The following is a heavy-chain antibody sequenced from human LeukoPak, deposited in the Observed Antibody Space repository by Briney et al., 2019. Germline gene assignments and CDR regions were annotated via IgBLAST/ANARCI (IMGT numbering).Heavy chain of an antibody. CDR1: GYTFTTYG. CDR3: ARGGQISVLPTVPFSDY. D-gene: IGHD2-2*01. J-gene: IGHJ4*02. V-gene: IGHV1-18*01. Sequence: EASVKVSCKASGYTFTTYGISWVRQAPGQGLECMGWINTYNGNTNYAQTFQGRVTMTTDTSTTTAYMELRGLRFDDTAVYYCARGGQISVLPTVPFSDYWGQGTLVTVSS. CDR2: INTYNGNT.